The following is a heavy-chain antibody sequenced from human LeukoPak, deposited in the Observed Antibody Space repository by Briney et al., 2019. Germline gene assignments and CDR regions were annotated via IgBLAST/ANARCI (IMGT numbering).Heavy chain of an antibody. CDR3: AREARGENWFDP. V-gene: IGHV3-33*01. CDR1: GFTFSSYG. CDR2: IWYDGSNK. J-gene: IGHJ5*02. Sequence: GGSLRLSCAASGFTFSSYGMHWICQAPGKGLEWVAVIWYDGSNKYYADSVKGRFTISRDNSKNTLYLQMNSLRAEDTAVYYCAREARGENWFDPWGQGTLVPVSS. D-gene: IGHD3-10*01.